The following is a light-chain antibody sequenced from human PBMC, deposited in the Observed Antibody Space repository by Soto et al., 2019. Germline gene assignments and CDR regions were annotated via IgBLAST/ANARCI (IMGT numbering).Light chain of an antibody. CDR1: SSDVGGYNY. J-gene: IGLJ1*01. V-gene: IGLV2-14*01. Sequence: QSALTQPASVSGSPGQSITISCTGTSSDVGGYNYVSWYQQHPGKAPKLMIYEVSNRPSGVSNRFSGSKSGNTASLTISGLQAEDEADYYCSSYNVFGTGTKVTVL. CDR3: SSYNV. CDR2: EVS.